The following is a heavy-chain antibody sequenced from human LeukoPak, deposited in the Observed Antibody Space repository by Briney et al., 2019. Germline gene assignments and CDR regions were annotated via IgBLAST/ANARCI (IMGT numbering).Heavy chain of an antibody. V-gene: IGHV3-30-3*01. J-gene: IGHJ5*02. CDR2: TSDDGTEI. D-gene: IGHD1-26*01. CDR3: AREGGATFWFDP. Sequence: GGSLRLSCAASGFTLRNYAMHWVRQAPGKGLEWVAVTSDDGTEIYYADSVKGRFTISRDNAKNSLYLQMNSLRAEDTAVYYCAREGGATFWFDPWGQGTLVTVSS. CDR1: GFTLRNYA.